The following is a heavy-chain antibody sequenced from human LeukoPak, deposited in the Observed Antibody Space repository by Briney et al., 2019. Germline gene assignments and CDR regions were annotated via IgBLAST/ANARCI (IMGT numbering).Heavy chain of an antibody. J-gene: IGHJ4*02. V-gene: IGHV3-30-3*01. Sequence: GRSLRLSFAASGFTFSSYAMYWVRQAPGKGLEWVALISYDGSNKYYADSVKGRFTISRDNSKNTLYLQMNSLRAEDTAVYYCARASIAAREAENFDYWGQGTLVTVSS. D-gene: IGHD6-6*01. CDR1: GFTFSSYA. CDR2: ISYDGSNK. CDR3: ARASIAAREAENFDY.